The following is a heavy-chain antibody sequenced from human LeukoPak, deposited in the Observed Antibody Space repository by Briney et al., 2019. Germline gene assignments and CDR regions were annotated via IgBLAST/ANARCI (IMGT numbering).Heavy chain of an antibody. J-gene: IGHJ3*02. CDR2: INPNSGGT. V-gene: IGHV1-2*02. CDR1: GYTFTGYY. CDR3: ARQDYYDTHCFDI. D-gene: IGHD3-22*01. Sequence: AASVKVSCKASGYTFTGYYMHWVRQAPGQGLEWMGWINPNSGGTNYAQKFQGRVTMTRDTSISTAYMELSRLRSDDTAVYYCARQDYYDTHCFDIWGQGTMVTVSS.